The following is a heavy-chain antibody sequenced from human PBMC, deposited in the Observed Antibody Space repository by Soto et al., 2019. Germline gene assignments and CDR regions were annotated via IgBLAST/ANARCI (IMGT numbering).Heavy chain of an antibody. CDR2: VSRCSSYI. J-gene: IGHJ4*02. D-gene: IGHD3-22*01. CDR3: VRARATDSRPDY. CDR1: GFSFSLYP. V-gene: IGHV3-21*01. Sequence: PGGSLRLSCAGSGFSFSLYPMIWVRQAPGKGLEWVSSVSRCSSYIYSADSLKGRFTISRDDAKNSLYLQMNSLRADDTAIYYCVRARATDSRPDYWGQGSLVTVSS.